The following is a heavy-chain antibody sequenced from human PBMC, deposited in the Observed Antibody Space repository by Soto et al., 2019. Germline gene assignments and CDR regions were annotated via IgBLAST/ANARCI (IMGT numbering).Heavy chain of an antibody. CDR2: ISSSSSTI. D-gene: IGHD3-22*01. CDR3: AXIAGDDSSGYYHDAFDI. Sequence: GGSLRLSCAASGFTFSSYSMNWVRQAPGKGLEWVSYISSSSSTIYYADSVKGRFTISRDNAKNSLYLQMNSLRDEDTAVYYCAXIAGDDSSGYYHDAFDIWGQGTMVTVSS. J-gene: IGHJ3*02. V-gene: IGHV3-48*02. CDR1: GFTFSSYS.